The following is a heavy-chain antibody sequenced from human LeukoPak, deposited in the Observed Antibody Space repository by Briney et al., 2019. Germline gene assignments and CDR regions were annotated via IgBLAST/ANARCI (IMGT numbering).Heavy chain of an antibody. J-gene: IGHJ3*02. CDR3: ASVTFTFSGQGAFDI. V-gene: IGHV4-4*07. Sequence: PSETLSLTCTVSGGSISSYYWSWIRQPAGKGLEWIGRIYTSGSTNYNPSLKSRVTMSVDTSKNQFSLKLSSVTAADTAVYYCASVTFTFSGQGAFDIWGQGTMVTVSS. D-gene: IGHD3-16*01. CDR1: GGSISSYY. CDR2: IYTSGST.